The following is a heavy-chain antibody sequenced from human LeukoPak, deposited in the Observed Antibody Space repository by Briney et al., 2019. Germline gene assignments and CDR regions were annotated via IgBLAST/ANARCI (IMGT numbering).Heavy chain of an antibody. J-gene: IGHJ4*02. CDR2: IRYDGSDK. Sequence: GGSPRLSCAASGFTFSSFAMDWVRQAPGKGLEWVAFIRYDGSDKYYAASVKGRFTISRDNSKNTLYLQMNSLRAEDTAVYYCAKDRGDWKYFDYWGQGTLVSVSS. V-gene: IGHV3-30*02. CDR1: GFTFSSFA. CDR3: AKDRGDWKYFDY. D-gene: IGHD1-1*01.